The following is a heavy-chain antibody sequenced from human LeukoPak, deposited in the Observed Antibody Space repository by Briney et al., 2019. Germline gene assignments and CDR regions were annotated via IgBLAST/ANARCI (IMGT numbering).Heavy chain of an antibody. V-gene: IGHV3-73*01. CDR2: IRSKANSYAT. Sequence: PGGSLRLSCAASGFTFSGSAMHWVRQASGKGLWWVARIRSKANSYATAYAASVKGRFAISRDDSKNTAYLQMNSLKTEDTAVYYCTRPPLYSSGWYGLWGQGTLVTVSS. D-gene: IGHD6-19*01. CDR1: GFTFSGSA. J-gene: IGHJ4*02. CDR3: TRPPLYSSGWYGL.